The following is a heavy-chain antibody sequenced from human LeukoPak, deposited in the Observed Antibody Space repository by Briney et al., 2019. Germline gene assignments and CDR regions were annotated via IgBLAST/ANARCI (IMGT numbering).Heavy chain of an antibody. Sequence: ASVKDSCKASGYIFTAYYLHWVRQAPGLGLEWMGWINPNNGGTMYAQKFQGRLTMTLDTSISTLYMELSSLTSDDTAVYYCARDDRATHDYWGQGTLVTVSS. CDR3: ARDDRATHDY. J-gene: IGHJ4*02. CDR2: INPNNGGT. V-gene: IGHV1-2*02. CDR1: GYIFTAYY.